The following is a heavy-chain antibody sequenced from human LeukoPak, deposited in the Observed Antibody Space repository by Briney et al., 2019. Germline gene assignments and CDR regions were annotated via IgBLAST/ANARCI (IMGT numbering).Heavy chain of an antibody. J-gene: IGHJ3*02. CDR2: ISYDGSNK. D-gene: IGHD3-22*01. V-gene: IGHV3-30*18. Sequence: PGGSLRLSCAASGFTFSSYGMHWVRQAPGKGLEWVAVISYDGSNKYYADSVKGRFTISRDNSKNTLYLQMNSLRAEDTAVYYCAKAQFTDSGYYHAHAFDIWGQGTVVTVSS. CDR1: GFTFSSYG. CDR3: AKAQFTDSGYYHAHAFDI.